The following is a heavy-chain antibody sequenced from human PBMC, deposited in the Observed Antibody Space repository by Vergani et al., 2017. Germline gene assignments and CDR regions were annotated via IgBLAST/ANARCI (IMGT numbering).Heavy chain of an antibody. V-gene: IGHV3-7*03. J-gene: IGHJ6*03. CDR1: GFTSSNYW. Sequence: EVQLVESGGGLVQSGGSLRLSCAASGFTSSNYWMSWIRQGPGKGLEWVANIKQDGSETYYVDSVKGRFTVSRDNAKNSLYLQMNDLRAEDTAVYYCASYYYYYMDVWGKGTTVTVSS. CDR2: IKQDGSET. CDR3: ASYYYYYMDV.